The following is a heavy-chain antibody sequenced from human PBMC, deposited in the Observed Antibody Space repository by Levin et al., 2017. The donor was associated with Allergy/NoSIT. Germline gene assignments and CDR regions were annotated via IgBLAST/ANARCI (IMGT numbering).Heavy chain of an antibody. CDR3: GGGGIIGSNDY. V-gene: IGHV4-59*01. J-gene: IGHJ4*02. D-gene: IGHD3-16*01. Sequence: SQTLSLTCTVSGGSISSYYWSWIRPPPRKGLEWIGYIYYSGSTNYNPSLKSRVTISVDTSKNQFSLKLSSVTAADTAVYYWGGGGIIGSNDYWGQGTLVTVSS. CDR2: IYYSGST. CDR1: GGSISSYY.